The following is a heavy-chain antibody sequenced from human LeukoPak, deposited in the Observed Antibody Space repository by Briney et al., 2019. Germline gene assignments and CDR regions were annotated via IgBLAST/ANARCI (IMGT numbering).Heavy chain of an antibody. Sequence: PGGSLRLSCTASGFTFSSYSMNWVRQAPGKGLEWVSYISSSSSTIYYADSVKGRFTISRDNAKNSLYLQMNSLRDEDTAVYYCASSTYGSGSRDYWGQGTLVTVSS. CDR1: GFTFSSYS. D-gene: IGHD3-10*01. V-gene: IGHV3-48*02. CDR2: ISSSSSTI. CDR3: ASSTYGSGSRDY. J-gene: IGHJ4*02.